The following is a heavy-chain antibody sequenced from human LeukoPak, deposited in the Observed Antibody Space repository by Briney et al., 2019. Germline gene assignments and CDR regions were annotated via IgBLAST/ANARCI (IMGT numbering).Heavy chain of an antibody. CDR2: ISTSSSYI. CDR3: ARGRSGVSGNDSPFDY. D-gene: IGHD5-12*01. V-gene: IGHV3-21*01. Sequence: PGGSLRLSCAASRFTFSTYSMNWVRQAPGKGLEWVASISTSSSYIYHADSLKGRFTISRDNAKKSLYLQMNSLRAEDTAVYYCARGRSGVSGNDSPFDYWGQGTLVTVSS. J-gene: IGHJ4*02. CDR1: RFTFSTYS.